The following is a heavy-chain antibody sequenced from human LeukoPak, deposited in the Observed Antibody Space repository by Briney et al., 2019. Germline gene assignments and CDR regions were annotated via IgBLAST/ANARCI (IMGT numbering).Heavy chain of an antibody. V-gene: IGHV3-23*01. CDR3: AQDRYVASGWDDY. Sequence: GGSLRLSCAASGFTFSAYAMSWVRQAPGKGLEWVSAINGNGGHTYYADSVRGRFTISRDNSKNTLYLQMNSLRAEDTAIYYCAQDRYVASGWDDYWGQGTLVTVSS. CDR2: INGNGGHT. D-gene: IGHD3-10*02. CDR1: GFTFSAYA. J-gene: IGHJ4*02.